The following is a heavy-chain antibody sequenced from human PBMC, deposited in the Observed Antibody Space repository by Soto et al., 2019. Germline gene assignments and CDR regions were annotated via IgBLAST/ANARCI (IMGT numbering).Heavy chain of an antibody. Sequence: PSETLSLTCTVSGGSISSSSYYWGWIRQPPGKWLEWIGSIYYSGSTYYNPSLKSRVTISVDTSKDQFSLKLSSVTAADTAVYYCARSGTGYCSSTSCYTVGGWFDPWGQGTLVTVSS. CDR1: GGSISSSSYY. V-gene: IGHV4-39*01. D-gene: IGHD2-2*02. J-gene: IGHJ5*02. CDR3: ARSGTGYCSSTSCYTVGGWFDP. CDR2: IYYSGST.